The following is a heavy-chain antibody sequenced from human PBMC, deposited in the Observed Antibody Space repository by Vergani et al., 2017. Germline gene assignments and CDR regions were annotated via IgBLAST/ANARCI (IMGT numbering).Heavy chain of an antibody. CDR3: SRAPPQHPQYSSSWYVNP. V-gene: IGHV4-59*12. Sequence: QVQLQESGPGLVKPSETLSLTCTGSGGSISSYYWSWIRQPPGKGLEWIGYIYYSGSTNYNTSLKSRVTISVDKSKKQFSLKLSTVTAADTAVYYCSRAPPQHPQYSSSWYVNPWGQGTLVTVSS. D-gene: IGHD6-13*01. J-gene: IGHJ5*02. CDR1: GGSISSYY. CDR2: IYYSGST.